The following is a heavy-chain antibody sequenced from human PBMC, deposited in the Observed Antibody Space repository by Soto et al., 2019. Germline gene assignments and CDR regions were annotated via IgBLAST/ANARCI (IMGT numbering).Heavy chain of an antibody. D-gene: IGHD3-10*01. CDR2: IYYSGST. CDR1: GRSATSGDSF. V-gene: IGHV4-61*08. J-gene: IGHJ6*02. CDR3: ARSPNYYYYGFDV. Sequence: PSQTLSPTCILSGRSATSGDSFCSWLRQSPGKRLEWIAYIYYSGSTNYNPALKSRATISVDTSKSQVSLTLTSMTAADAALYFCARSPNYYYYGFDVWGQGTAVTVSS.